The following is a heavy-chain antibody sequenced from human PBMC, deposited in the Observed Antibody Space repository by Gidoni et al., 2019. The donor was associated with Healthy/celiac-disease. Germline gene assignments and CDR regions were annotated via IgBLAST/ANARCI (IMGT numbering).Heavy chain of an antibody. CDR3: AKERSSSSPLFDY. CDR2: ISGSGGST. Sequence: EVQLLESGGGLVQPGGSLRLSCAASGFPFSSYAMSWVRLAPGKGLEWVSAISGSGGSTYNADSVKGRFTISRDNSKNTLYLQMNSLRAEDTAVYYCAKERSSSSPLFDYWGQGTLVTVSS. V-gene: IGHV3-23*01. D-gene: IGHD6-6*01. CDR1: GFPFSSYA. J-gene: IGHJ4*02.